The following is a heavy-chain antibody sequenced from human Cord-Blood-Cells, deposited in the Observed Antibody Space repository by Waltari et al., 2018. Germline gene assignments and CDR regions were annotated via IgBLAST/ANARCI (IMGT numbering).Heavy chain of an antibody. D-gene: IGHD3-3*01. CDR2: IYHSGST. CDR1: GYSISRGYY. J-gene: IGHJ4*02. V-gene: IGHV4-38-2*01. CDR3: ARGYDFLSGYYYYFDY. Sequence: QMQLQESGPGLVKPSETLSLTCAVSGYSISRGYYWGWIRQPPGKGLEWIGSIYHSGSTYYDPSLKRRVTISVDTSKNQFSMTLSSVTAAVTAVYYCARGYDFLSGYYYYFDYWGQGTLVTVSS.